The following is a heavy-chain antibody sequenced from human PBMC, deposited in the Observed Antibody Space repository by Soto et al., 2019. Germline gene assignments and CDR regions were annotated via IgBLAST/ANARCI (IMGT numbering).Heavy chain of an antibody. D-gene: IGHD6-19*01. CDR1: GGSFSGYY. V-gene: IGHV4-34*01. CDR2: INHSGST. J-gene: IGHJ5*02. CDR3: ARAGYSSGWYISYNWFDP. Sequence: KTSETLSLTCAVYGGSFSGYYWSWIRQPPGKGLEWIGEINHSGSTNYNPSLKSRVTISVDTSKNQFSLKLSSVTAADTAVYYCARAGYSSGWYISYNWFDPWGQGTLVTVSS.